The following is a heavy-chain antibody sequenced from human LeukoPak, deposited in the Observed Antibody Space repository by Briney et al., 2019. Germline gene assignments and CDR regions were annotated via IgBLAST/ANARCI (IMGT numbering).Heavy chain of an antibody. CDR3: ARGGAGEAAADNGFDP. Sequence: GGSLRLSCVASGFTFSSYWMHWVRQAPGRGLVWVSRINSDGSSTNYADSVKGRFTVSRDHAKNTLYLQMNSLRADDTAVYYCARGGAGEAAADNGFDPWGQGTLVTVSS. CDR2: INSDGSST. J-gene: IGHJ5*02. V-gene: IGHV3-74*01. D-gene: IGHD6-13*01. CDR1: GFTFSSYW.